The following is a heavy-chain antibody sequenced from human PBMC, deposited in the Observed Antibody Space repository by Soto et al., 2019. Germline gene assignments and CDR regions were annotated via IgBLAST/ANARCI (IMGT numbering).Heavy chain of an antibody. D-gene: IGHD6-19*01. V-gene: IGHV3-30*03. CDR3: AITYSSGCNY. CDR1: GFTFSSYG. Sequence: QVQLVESGGGVVQPGRSLRLSCAASGFTFSSYGMHWVRQAPGKGLEWVAVISYDGSNKYYADSVKGRFTISRDNYKNTLYLQMNSLRAEDTAVYYCAITYSSGCNYWGQGTLVTVSS. CDR2: ISYDGSNK. J-gene: IGHJ4*02.